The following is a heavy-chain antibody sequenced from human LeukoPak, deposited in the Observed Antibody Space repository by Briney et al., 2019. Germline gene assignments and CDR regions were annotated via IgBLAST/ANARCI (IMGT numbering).Heavy chain of an antibody. V-gene: IGHV1-8*01. CDR1: GYTFTSYD. Sequence: ASVKVSCKASGYTFTSYDINWVRQATGQGLEWMGWMNPNSGNTGYAQKFQGRVTMTRNTSISTAYMELSSLRSEHTAVYYCARGRRYSSRVNWFDPWGQGTLVTVSS. J-gene: IGHJ5*02. D-gene: IGHD6-13*01. CDR2: MNPNSGNT. CDR3: ARGRRYSSRVNWFDP.